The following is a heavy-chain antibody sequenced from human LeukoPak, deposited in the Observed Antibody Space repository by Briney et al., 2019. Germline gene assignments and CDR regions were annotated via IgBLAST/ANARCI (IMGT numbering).Heavy chain of an antibody. J-gene: IGHJ4*02. CDR3: ARNAHSFDSSGYYFHF. D-gene: IGHD3-22*01. CDR1: GFTLSEFG. Sequence: PGGPLRLSCAASGFTLSEFGMHWVRQAPGKGLEWITFIRYDGYKKHYIDSVKGRFTTSRDNSKNTVSLQMSSLRVEDTAVYYCARNAHSFDSSGYYFHFWGQGTRVTVSS. V-gene: IGHV3-30*02. CDR2: IRYDGYKK.